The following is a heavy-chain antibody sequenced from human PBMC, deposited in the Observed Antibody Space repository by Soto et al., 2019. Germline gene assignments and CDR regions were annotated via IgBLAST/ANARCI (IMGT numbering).Heavy chain of an antibody. CDR1: GFTFSIYA. CDR2: ISYDGTKT. V-gene: IGHV3-30*18. CDR3: AKDRGPRRQWLIGPFDY. Sequence: QVQLVESGGGVVQPGRSLRVSCAASGFTFSIYARHWVRQAPGTGLEWVAVISYDGTKTYYADSVKGRFTISRDNSKNTVYLQMNSVRDEDTAVYYCAKDRGPRRQWLIGPFDYWGQGTLVTVSP. J-gene: IGHJ4*02. D-gene: IGHD6-19*01.